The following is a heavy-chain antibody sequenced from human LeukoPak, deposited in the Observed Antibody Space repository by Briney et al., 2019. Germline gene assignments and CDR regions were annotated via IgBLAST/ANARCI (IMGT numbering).Heavy chain of an antibody. CDR1: GGTFSRYA. J-gene: IGHJ5*02. Sequence: ASVKVSCKASGGTFSRYAISWVRQAPGQGLEWMGGIIPIFGTANYAQKFQGRVTITTDESTSTAYMELSSLRSEDTAVYYCARVGVPYSSSYWFDPWGQGTLVTVSS. CDR2: IIPIFGTA. CDR3: ARVGVPYSSSYWFDP. V-gene: IGHV1-69*05. D-gene: IGHD6-13*01.